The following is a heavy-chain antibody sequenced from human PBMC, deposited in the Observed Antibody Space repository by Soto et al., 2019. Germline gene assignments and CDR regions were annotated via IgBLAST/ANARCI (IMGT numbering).Heavy chain of an antibody. V-gene: IGHV3-23*01. J-gene: IGHJ4*02. CDR1: GFTFSSYA. D-gene: IGHD3-3*01. CDR2: ISGSGGST. Sequence: EVQLLESGGGLVQPGGSLRLSCAASGFTFSSYAMSWVRQAPGKGLEWVSAISGSGGSTYYADSVKGRFTIPRDNSKNTLYLQMNSLRAEDTAVYYCAKDQLRFFAWDYWGQGTLVTVSS. CDR3: AKDQLRFFAWDY.